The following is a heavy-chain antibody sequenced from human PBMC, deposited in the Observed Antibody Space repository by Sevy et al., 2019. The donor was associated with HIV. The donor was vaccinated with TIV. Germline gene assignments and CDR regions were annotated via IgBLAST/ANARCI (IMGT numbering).Heavy chain of an antibody. Sequence: SETLSLTCSVSGGSITSNNYYWGWIRQPPGKGLEWIGSIYHSGNTYYNPSLKSRVTVSVDTSRSHFSLKETSVAASETAVYFCASQPGYRSTYYGFSLSRTFDSWGPGTLVTVSS. V-gene: IGHV4-39*01. J-gene: IGHJ4*02. CDR1: GGSITSNNYY. CDR2: IYHSGNT. CDR3: ASQPGYRSTYYGFSLSRTFDS. D-gene: IGHD6-19*01.